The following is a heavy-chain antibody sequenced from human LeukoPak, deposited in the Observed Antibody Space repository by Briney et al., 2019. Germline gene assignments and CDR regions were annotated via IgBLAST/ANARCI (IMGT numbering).Heavy chain of an antibody. D-gene: IGHD2-21*02. CDR2: INPSGGST. V-gene: IGHV1-46*01. Sequence: GASVKVSCKASGYTFTSYYVHWVRQAPGQGLEWMGIINPSGGSTSYAQKHQGRVTMTRDTSTSTVYMELSSLRSEDTAVYYCARDLPLAYCGGDCYSDYYYGMDVWGQGTTVTVSS. J-gene: IGHJ6*02. CDR3: ARDLPLAYCGGDCYSDYYYGMDV. CDR1: GYTFTSYY.